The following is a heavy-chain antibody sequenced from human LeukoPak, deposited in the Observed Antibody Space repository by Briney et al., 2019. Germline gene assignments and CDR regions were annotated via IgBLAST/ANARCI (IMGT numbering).Heavy chain of an antibody. CDR1: GFPFSSHG. CDR3: ARDGSGRVPEMSAPDY. J-gene: IGHJ4*02. Sequence: GGTLRLSCAASGFPFSSHGMSWVRQAPGKGLEWVSGIIGGGGSTYYADSVKGRSTISGDNSRNTLYLQMNSLRAEDTAVYYCARDGSGRVPEMSAPDYWGQGTLVTVSS. D-gene: IGHD3-10*01. V-gene: IGHV3-23*01. CDR2: IIGGGGST.